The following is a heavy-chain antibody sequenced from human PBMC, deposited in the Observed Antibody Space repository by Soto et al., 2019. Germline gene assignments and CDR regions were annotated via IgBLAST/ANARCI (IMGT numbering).Heavy chain of an antibody. CDR1: GDSASSNTAA. CDR3: ARGVAGSGFDL. Sequence: SQTLSLTCAISGDSASSNTAAWNWIRSSPSRGLEWLGRTYYRSNWRHDYAVSVRSRITVNADTSKNHFSLQLNSATPDDTAVYYCARGVAGSGFDLWGQGTLVTVSS. J-gene: IGHJ4*02. V-gene: IGHV6-1*01. D-gene: IGHD6-19*01. CDR2: TYYRSNWRH.